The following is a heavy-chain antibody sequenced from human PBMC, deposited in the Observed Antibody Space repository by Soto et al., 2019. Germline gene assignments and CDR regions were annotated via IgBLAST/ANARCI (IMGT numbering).Heavy chain of an antibody. Sequence: EVQLVESGGGLVQPGGSLRLSCAASGFTFSRYWMHWVRQAPGEGLVWVSGISTEGSTTRYVDSVKGRFTISRDNVQHTLYLQMSSLRAEDTAVYYCAKDDFFVVGISRGFYIWGQGTVVTVSS. CDR2: ISTEGSTT. V-gene: IGHV3-74*01. CDR3: AKDDFFVVGISRGFYI. J-gene: IGHJ3*02. D-gene: IGHD3-3*01. CDR1: GFTFSRYW.